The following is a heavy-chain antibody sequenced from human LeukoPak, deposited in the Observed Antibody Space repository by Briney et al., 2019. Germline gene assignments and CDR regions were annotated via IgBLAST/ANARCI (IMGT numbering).Heavy chain of an antibody. CDR3: GGGGGGDGSGWSTTDY. J-gene: IGHJ4*02. D-gene: IGHD6-19*01. V-gene: IGHV3-7*04. CDR1: GFTFSSRDW. Sequence: GSLRLSCVASGFTFSSRDWMTWVRQAPGKGLEWVASIKQDGSEKNYVDSVKGRFTISRDNAKNSLYLQMNSLRVEDTARYYWGGGGGGDGSGWSTTDYWGQGTLVTISS. CDR2: IKQDGSEK.